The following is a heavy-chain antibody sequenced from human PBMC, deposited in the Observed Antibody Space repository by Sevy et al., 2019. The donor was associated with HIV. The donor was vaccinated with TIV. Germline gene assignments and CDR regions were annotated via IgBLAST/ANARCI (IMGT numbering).Heavy chain of an antibody. D-gene: IGHD1-1*01. Sequence: GGSLRLSCTTSGFTFGDYAMNCVRQAPGKGLEWVAFLKSKADGGTVDHAASVKGRFTISRDDSKSIAYLQMNDPTTEDTGVYYCTRWKGLQSIFDYWGQGALVTVSS. CDR2: LKSKADGGTV. V-gene: IGHV3-49*04. CDR3: TRWKGLQSIFDY. J-gene: IGHJ4*02. CDR1: GFTFGDYA.